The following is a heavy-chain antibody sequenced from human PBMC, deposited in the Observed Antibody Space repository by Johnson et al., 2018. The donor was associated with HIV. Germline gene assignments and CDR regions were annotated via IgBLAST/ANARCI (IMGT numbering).Heavy chain of an antibody. CDR1: GFTVSSNY. Sequence: QVQLVESGGGLIQPGGSLRLSCAASGFTVSSNYMSWVRQAPGKGLEWVAVISYDGSYKDYADSVKGRFTISRDNSRNTLYLQMSSLRVEDTAMYYCARDQWMAGDAFDIWGQGTVVTVSS. D-gene: IGHD5-24*01. J-gene: IGHJ3*02. CDR3: ARDQWMAGDAFDI. CDR2: ISYDGSYK. V-gene: IGHV3-30*03.